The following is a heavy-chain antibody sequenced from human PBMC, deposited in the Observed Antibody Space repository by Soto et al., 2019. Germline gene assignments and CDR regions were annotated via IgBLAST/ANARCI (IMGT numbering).Heavy chain of an antibody. V-gene: IGHV3-53*01. J-gene: IGHJ4*02. D-gene: IGHD3-16*01. Sequence: GGSLRLSCAASGFTVSSNYMAWVRQAPGKGLEWVSVIYSGGSTYYADSVKGRFTISRDNSKNTLYLQMNSLRAEDTAVYYCARGSGPPRLLDYWGQGTLVTVSS. CDR2: IYSGGST. CDR3: ARGSGPPRLLDY. CDR1: GFTVSSNY.